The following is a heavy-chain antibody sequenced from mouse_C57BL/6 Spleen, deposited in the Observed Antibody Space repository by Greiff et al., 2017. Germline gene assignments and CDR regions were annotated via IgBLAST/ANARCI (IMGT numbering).Heavy chain of an antibody. CDR3: ARKERALLRSFDY. D-gene: IGHD1-1*01. V-gene: IGHV1-42*01. Sequence: VQLQQSGPELVKPGASVKISCKASGYSFTGYYMNWVKQSPEKSLEWIGEINPSTGGTTYNQKFKAKATLTVDKSSRTAYMQLKSLTSEDSAVYYCARKERALLRSFDYWGQGTTLTVSS. J-gene: IGHJ2*01. CDR1: GYSFTGYY. CDR2: INPSTGGT.